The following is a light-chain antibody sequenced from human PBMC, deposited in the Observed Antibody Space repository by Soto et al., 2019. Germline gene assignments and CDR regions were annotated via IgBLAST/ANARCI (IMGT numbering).Light chain of an antibody. V-gene: IGKV3-20*01. J-gene: IGKJ1*01. CDR3: QQYGSSPGT. CDR1: QSVNSN. CDR2: GAS. Sequence: TDSPTTRSVSPGEGATLSCRASQSVNSNLAWCQQKPGQAPRLLIYGASSKATGIPDRFSGSGSGTDFTLTISRLEPEDFAVYYCQQYGSSPGTFGQGAKVDIK.